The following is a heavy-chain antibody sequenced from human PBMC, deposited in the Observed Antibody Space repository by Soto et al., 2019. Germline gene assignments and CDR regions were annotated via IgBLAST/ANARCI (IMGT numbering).Heavy chain of an antibody. CDR2: ITTSGGNT. J-gene: IGHJ6*03. Sequence: EVQLLESGGGLVQPGGSLRLSCAASGFTFSTYAMSWVRQAPGKGLEWVSTITTSGGNTYYADSVQGRFTISRDNSKKTHHLQMNSDSAEETAVYYCAGTYCTNGVCYTNFYYYIDVWGKGTTVTVSS. CDR3: AGTYCTNGVCYTNFYYYIDV. CDR1: GFTFSTYA. V-gene: IGHV3-23*01. D-gene: IGHD2-8*01.